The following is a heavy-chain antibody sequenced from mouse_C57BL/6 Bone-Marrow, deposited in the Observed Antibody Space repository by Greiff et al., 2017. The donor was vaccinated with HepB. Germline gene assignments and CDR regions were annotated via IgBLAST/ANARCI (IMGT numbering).Heavy chain of an antibody. CDR1: GFTFSDYY. CDR3: ARGGLGVLFDY. Sequence: EVKLVESEGGLVQPGSSMKLSCTASGFTFSDYYMAWVRQVPEKGLEWVANINYDGSSTYYLDSLKSRFIISRDNAKNILYLQMSSLKSEDTATYYCARGGLGVLFDYWGQGTTLTVSS. D-gene: IGHD4-1*01. J-gene: IGHJ2*01. CDR2: INYDGSST. V-gene: IGHV5-16*01.